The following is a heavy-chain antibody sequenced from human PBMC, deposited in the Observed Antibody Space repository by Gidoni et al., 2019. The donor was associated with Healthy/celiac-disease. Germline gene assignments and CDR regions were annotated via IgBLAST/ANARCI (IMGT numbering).Heavy chain of an antibody. D-gene: IGHD5-18*01. Sequence: QVQLVESGGGVVQPGRSLRLSCAASGFTFSSYGMHWVRQAPGKGLEWVAVISDDGSNKYYADSVKGRFTISRDNSKNTLYLQMNSLRAEDTAVYYCAKDSGWLWLQDAFDIWGQGTMVTVSS. CDR3: AKDSGWLWLQDAFDI. J-gene: IGHJ3*02. CDR2: ISDDGSNK. V-gene: IGHV3-30*18. CDR1: GFTFSSYG.